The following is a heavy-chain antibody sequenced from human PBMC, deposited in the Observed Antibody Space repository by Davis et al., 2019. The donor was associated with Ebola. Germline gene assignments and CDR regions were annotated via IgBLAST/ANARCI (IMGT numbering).Heavy chain of an antibody. CDR1: GFTFSDYY. V-gene: IGHV3-11*01. J-gene: IGHJ4*02. CDR3: ARDRDSSGGSRVFDS. Sequence: PGGSLRLSCAASGFTFSDYYMSWVRQAPGKGLEWISYISGDYRTKVYADSVKGRFTIARDNLKKSLYLQMDSLRADDTAVYYCARDRDSSGGSRVFDSWGQGTLVIVSS. D-gene: IGHD6-19*01. CDR2: ISGDYRTK.